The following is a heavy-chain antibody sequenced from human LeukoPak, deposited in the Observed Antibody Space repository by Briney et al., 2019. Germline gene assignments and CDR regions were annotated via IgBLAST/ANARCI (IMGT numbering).Heavy chain of an antibody. D-gene: IGHD2-2*01. CDR1: GYSFSDYW. V-gene: IGHV5-51*01. Sequence: GESLKISCKGSGYSFSDYWIGWVRQMPGKGLEWMGIIYPADSNTRYSPSFKGQVTMSADKSISTAYLQWSSLKASDTAMYYCARQASASCSSISCYESDPWGQGTLVTVSS. CDR3: ARQASASCSSISCYESDP. J-gene: IGHJ5*02. CDR2: IYPADSNT.